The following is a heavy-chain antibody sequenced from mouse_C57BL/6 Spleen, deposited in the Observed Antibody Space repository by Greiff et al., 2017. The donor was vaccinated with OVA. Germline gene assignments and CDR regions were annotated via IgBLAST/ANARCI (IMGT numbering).Heavy chain of an antibody. J-gene: IGHJ1*03. CDR3: AKNYYYGSSYWYFDV. V-gene: IGHV2-4*01. CDR1: GFSFTSYG. D-gene: IGHD1-1*01. Sequence: VQLQQSGPGLVQPSQSLSITCTVSGFSFTSYGVHWVRQPPGKGLEWLGVIWSGGSTDYNAAFISRLSISKDNSKSQVFFKMNSLQADDTAIYYCAKNYYYGSSYWYFDVWGTGTTVTVSS. CDR2: IWSGGST.